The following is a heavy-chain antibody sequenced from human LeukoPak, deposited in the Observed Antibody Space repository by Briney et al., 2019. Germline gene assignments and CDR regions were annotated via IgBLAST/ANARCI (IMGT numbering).Heavy chain of an antibody. J-gene: IGHJ5*02. V-gene: IGHV4-34*01. D-gene: IGHD3-9*01. CDR3: ARQHPSGYRLRYFDWLQSKGNWFDP. Sequence: SETLSLTCTVSGGSFSSYYWNWLRQPPGKGLEWIGEINHSGSTNYNPSLTSRVTISVDTSTNQFSLTLSSVPAADPAVYYCARQHPSGYRLRYFDWLQSKGNWFDPWGQGTLVTVSS. CDR2: INHSGST. CDR1: GGSFSSYY.